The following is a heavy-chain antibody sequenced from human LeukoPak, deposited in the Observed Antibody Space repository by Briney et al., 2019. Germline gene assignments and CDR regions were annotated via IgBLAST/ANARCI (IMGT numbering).Heavy chain of an antibody. J-gene: IGHJ6*02. V-gene: IGHV3-30*18. Sequence: PGRSLRLSCAASGFTSSSYGMHWVRQAPGKGLEWVAVISYDGSNKYYADSVKGRFTISRDNSKNTLYLQMNSLRAEDTAVYYCAKEVVDTAMVFYYYYYGMDVWGQGTTVTVSS. CDR2: ISYDGSNK. CDR1: GFTSSSYG. CDR3: AKEVVDTAMVFYYYYYGMDV. D-gene: IGHD5-18*01.